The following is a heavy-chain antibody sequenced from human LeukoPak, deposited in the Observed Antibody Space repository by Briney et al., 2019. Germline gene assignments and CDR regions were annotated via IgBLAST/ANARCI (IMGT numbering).Heavy chain of an antibody. D-gene: IGHD5-24*01. J-gene: IGHJ4*02. CDR1: GGSISNYY. Sequence: SETLSLTCTVSGGSISNYYWSWIRQPPGKGLEWIGYIYYSGSTNYNPSLKSRVTISVDTSKNQFSLKLSSVTAADTAVYYCARAGQGWLHIDCWGQGTLVTVSS. CDR3: ARAGQGWLHIDC. V-gene: IGHV4-59*01. CDR2: IYYSGST.